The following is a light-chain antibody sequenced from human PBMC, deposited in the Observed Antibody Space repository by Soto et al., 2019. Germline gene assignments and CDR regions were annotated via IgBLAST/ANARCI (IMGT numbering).Light chain of an antibody. CDR1: GSDIGSYNY. V-gene: IGLV2-14*03. Sequence: QSALTQPASVSGSPGQSITISCTGTGSDIGSYNYDSWYQHHPGKVPKFIIYDVTNRPSGVSDRFSGSKSGNTASLTISGLQAEDEADYYCNSYTSASTYVFGTGTKLTVL. CDR3: NSYTSASTYV. CDR2: DVT. J-gene: IGLJ1*01.